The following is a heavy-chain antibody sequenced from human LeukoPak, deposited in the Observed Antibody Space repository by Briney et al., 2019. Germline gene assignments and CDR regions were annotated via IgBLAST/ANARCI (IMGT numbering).Heavy chain of an antibody. CDR1: GGSISSYY. CDR2: VYYTGST. V-gene: IGHV4-59*08. CDR3: ATSSDTASAY. Sequence: SSETLSLTCTVSGGSISSYYWSWIRQPPGKGLEWIGYVYYTGSTNYNPSLKSRVTISIDTSKNQFSLKLSSVTAADTAVYYCATSSDTASAYWGQGTLVTVSS. D-gene: IGHD5-18*01. J-gene: IGHJ4*02.